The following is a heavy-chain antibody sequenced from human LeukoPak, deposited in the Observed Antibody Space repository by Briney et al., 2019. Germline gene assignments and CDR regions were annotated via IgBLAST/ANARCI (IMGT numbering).Heavy chain of an antibody. Sequence: GGTLRLSCAASGFTFSSYGMSWVRQAPGKGLEWVSAISGSGGSTYYADSVKGRFTISRDNSKNTLYLQMNSLRAEDTAVYYCANPFRDGYPLSPIDYWGQGTLVTVSS. CDR1: GFTFSSYG. CDR2: ISGSGGST. J-gene: IGHJ4*02. V-gene: IGHV3-23*01. D-gene: IGHD5-24*01. CDR3: ANPFRDGYPLSPIDY.